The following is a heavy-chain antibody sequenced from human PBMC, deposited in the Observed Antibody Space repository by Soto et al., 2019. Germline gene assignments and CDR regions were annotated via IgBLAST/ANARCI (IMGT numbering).Heavy chain of an antibody. Sequence: GGSRRLSCAASGFTFSSYAMSWVRQAPGKGLEWVSAISGSGGSTYYADSVKGRFTISRDNSKNTLYLQMNSLRAEDTAVYYCAKMGVGAPYYFDYWGQGTLVTVSS. V-gene: IGHV3-23*01. CDR1: GFTFSSYA. CDR2: ISGSGGST. CDR3: AKMGVGAPYYFDY. J-gene: IGHJ4*02. D-gene: IGHD1-26*01.